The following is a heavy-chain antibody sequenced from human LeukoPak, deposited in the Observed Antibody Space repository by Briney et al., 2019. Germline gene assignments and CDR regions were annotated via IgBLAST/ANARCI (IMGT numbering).Heavy chain of an antibody. V-gene: IGHV4-34*01. CDR2: INHSGST. D-gene: IGHD3-16*01. Sequence: PSETLSLTCAVYGGSFSGYYWSWIRQPPGKGLEWIGEINHSGSTNYSPSLKSRVTISANTSKNQFSLKLSSVTAADTAVYYCARCRQLLWFRLGELHHGDAFDIWGQGTMVTVSS. CDR1: GGSFSGYY. CDR3: ARCRQLLWFRLGELHHGDAFDI. J-gene: IGHJ3*02.